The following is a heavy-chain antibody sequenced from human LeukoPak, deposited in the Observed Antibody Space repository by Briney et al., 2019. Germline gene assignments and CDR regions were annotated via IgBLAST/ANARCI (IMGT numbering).Heavy chain of an antibody. J-gene: IGHJ5*02. CDR1: GFTFSSYW. CDR3: TSHAAFDP. V-gene: IGHV3-15*01. CDR2: IKSKNVGGTT. Sequence: GGSLRLSCAASGFTFSSYWMNWVRQAPGKGLEWVGRIKSKNVGGTTDYAAPVKGRFTISRDDSKNTVYLQMNSLKIEDTAVYYCTSHAAFDPWGQGTLVTVSS.